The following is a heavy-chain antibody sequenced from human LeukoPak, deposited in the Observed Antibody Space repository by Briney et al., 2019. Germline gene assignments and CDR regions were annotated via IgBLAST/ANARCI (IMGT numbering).Heavy chain of an antibody. CDR3: ARHSGIAAAEYYFDY. J-gene: IGHJ4*02. CDR1: GGSISSYY. Sequence: SETLSLTCTVSGGSISSYYWSWIRQPPGKGLEWIGSIYYSGSTYYNPSLKSRVTISVDTSKNQFSLKLSSVTAADTAVYYCARHSGIAAAEYYFDYWGQGTLVTVSS. V-gene: IGHV4-39*01. D-gene: IGHD6-13*01. CDR2: IYYSGST.